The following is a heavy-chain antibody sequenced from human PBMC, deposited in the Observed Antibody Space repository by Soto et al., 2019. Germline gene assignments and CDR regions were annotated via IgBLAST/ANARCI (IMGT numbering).Heavy chain of an antibody. CDR3: ARLPWADYGGIFDP. J-gene: IGHJ5*02. Sequence: ASETLSLTCTVSGGSISSYYWSWIRQPPGKGLEWIGYIHYSGSTNYNPSLKSRVTISGDTSKNQFSLKLYSVTTADTAMYYCARLPWADYGGIFDPWGQGTLVTVSS. D-gene: IGHD4-17*01. V-gene: IGHV4-59*01. CDR2: IHYSGST. CDR1: GGSISSYY.